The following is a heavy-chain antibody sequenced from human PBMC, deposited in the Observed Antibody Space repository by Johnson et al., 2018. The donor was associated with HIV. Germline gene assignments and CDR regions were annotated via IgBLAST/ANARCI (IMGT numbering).Heavy chain of an antibody. CDR1: GFTFDDYG. CDR2: ISYDGKNK. D-gene: IGHD5-18*01. V-gene: IGHV3-30*18. J-gene: IGHJ3*01. CDR3: AKERLLHDAFDF. Sequence: VQLVESGGGVVRPGGSLRLSCAASGFTFDDYGMSWVRQAPGKGLEWVAVISYDGKNKYYADSVKGRFTISRDKSKNTMYLQMNSLRDEDTAVYHCAKERLLHDAFDFWGQGTMVTVSS.